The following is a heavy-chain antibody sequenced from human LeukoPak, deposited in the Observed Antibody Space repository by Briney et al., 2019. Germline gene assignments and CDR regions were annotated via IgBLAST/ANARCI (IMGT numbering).Heavy chain of an antibody. D-gene: IGHD1-26*01. V-gene: IGHV4-59*12. Sequence: TASETLSLTCTVSGGSISSYYWSWIRQPPGKGLEWIGYIYYSGSTNYNPSLKSRVTISVDTSKNQFSLKLSSVTAADTAVYYCARTSLLLSGSYYAFDYWGQGTLVTVSS. CDR3: ARTSLLLSGSYYAFDY. J-gene: IGHJ4*02. CDR2: IYYSGST. CDR1: GGSISSYY.